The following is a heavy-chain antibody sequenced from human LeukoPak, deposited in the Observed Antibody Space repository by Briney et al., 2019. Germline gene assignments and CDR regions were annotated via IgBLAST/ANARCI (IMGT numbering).Heavy chain of an antibody. CDR3: ARDYYDSSGYFDY. CDR2: IIPILGIA. CDR1: GGTFSSYT. V-gene: IGHV1-69*04. Sequence: PVASVTVSCKASGGTFSSYTISWVRQPPGQGLEWMGRIIPILGIANYAQKFQGRVTITADKSTSTAYIELSSLRSEDTAVYYCARDYYDSSGYFDYWGQGTLVTVSS. D-gene: IGHD3-22*01. J-gene: IGHJ4*02.